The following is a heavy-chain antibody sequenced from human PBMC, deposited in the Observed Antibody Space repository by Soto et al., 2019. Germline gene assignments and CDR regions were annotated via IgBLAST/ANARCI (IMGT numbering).Heavy chain of an antibody. CDR2: IYYSGST. Sequence: SETLSLTCTVSGGSISSYYWSWIRQPPGKGLEWIGYIYYSGSTNYNPSLKSRVTISVDTSKNQFSLKLSSVTAADTAVYYCATSHSSSWYPGSEYYYYGMDVWGQGTTVTVSS. CDR1: GGSISSYY. D-gene: IGHD6-13*01. V-gene: IGHV4-59*01. CDR3: ATSHSSSWYPGSEYYYYGMDV. J-gene: IGHJ6*02.